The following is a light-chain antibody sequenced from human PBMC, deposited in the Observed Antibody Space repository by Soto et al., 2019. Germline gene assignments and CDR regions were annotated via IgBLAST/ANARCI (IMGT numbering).Light chain of an antibody. CDR2: LNN. CDR3: QSYDISLSAWV. J-gene: IGLJ3*02. Sequence: QSVLTQPPSVSGAPGQRVTISCTGSTSNIGAGYDVHWYQHLPGTAPKLLIYLNNNRPSGVPDRFSGSKSGTSASLAITGLQYDDESDYYCQSYDISLSAWVFGGGTKLTVL. CDR1: TSNIGAGYD. V-gene: IGLV1-40*01.